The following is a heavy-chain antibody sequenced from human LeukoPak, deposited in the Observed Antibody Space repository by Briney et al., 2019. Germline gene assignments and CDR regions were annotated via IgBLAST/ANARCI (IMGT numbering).Heavy chain of an antibody. CDR1: GFTFSSYA. CDR2: ISYDGSNK. J-gene: IGHJ4*02. Sequence: GRSLRLSCAASGFTFSSYAMHWVRQAPGKGLEWVAVISYDGSNKYYADSVKGPFTISRDNSKNTLYLQMNSLRAEDTAVYYCARGVRYFDYWGQGTLVTVSS. V-gene: IGHV3-30*04. CDR3: ARGVRYFDY. D-gene: IGHD3-9*01.